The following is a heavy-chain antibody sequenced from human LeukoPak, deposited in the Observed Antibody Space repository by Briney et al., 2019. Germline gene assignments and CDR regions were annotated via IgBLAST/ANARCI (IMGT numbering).Heavy chain of an antibody. J-gene: IGHJ5*02. V-gene: IGHV3-66*01. D-gene: IGHD3-10*01. Sequence: GGSLRLSCAASGVTVNSIYMSWVRQAPGEGLEWVSVIYAGGDTYYAESVKGRFTISRDNSKNTVYLQMNSLRTEDTAVYYCAKDLMRDRWFGESWGQGTLVTVSS. CDR2: IYAGGDT. CDR1: GVTVNSIY. CDR3: AKDLMRDRWFGES.